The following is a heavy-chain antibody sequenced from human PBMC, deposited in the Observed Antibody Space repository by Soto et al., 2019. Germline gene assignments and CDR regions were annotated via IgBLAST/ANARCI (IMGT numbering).Heavy chain of an antibody. V-gene: IGHV3-73*01. D-gene: IGHD2-15*01. Sequence: EVQLVESGGGLVQPGGSLKLACLASGFPLSDSAIHWVRKASGKGLVWVGRIRSKTNNYATTYGAPVRGRFTLSRDDLKNTAYLQMNNLESEDAAVYYCTRHAGGKVEHSLYYYFMDVWGKGTTVSV. CDR2: IRSKTNNYAT. CDR1: GFPLSDSA. J-gene: IGHJ6*03. CDR3: TRHAGGKVEHSLYYYFMDV.